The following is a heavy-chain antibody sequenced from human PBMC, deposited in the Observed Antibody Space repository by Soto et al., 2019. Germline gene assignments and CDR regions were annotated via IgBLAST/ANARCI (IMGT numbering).Heavy chain of an antibody. Sequence: GGSLRLSCAASGFTFSSYAMHWVRQAPGKGLEWVAVISYDGSNKYYADSVKGRFTISRDNSKNTLYLQMNSLRAEDTAVYYCAREEGVAVAARVWLDPWGQGTLVTVSS. CDR2: ISYDGSNK. CDR1: GFTFSSYA. D-gene: IGHD6-6*01. V-gene: IGHV3-30-3*01. J-gene: IGHJ5*02. CDR3: AREEGVAVAARVWLDP.